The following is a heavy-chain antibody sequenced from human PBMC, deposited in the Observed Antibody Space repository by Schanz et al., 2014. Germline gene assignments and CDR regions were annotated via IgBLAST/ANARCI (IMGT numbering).Heavy chain of an antibody. Sequence: EVQLVESGGGLVQPGGSLRLSCAASGFTVSSNYMSWVRQAPGKGLEWVSRISGGGGSAHYADSVKGRLTISRDNSKNTLYLQMNSLRAEDTAVYYCARDKGGYYPFDYWGQGTLVTVSS. J-gene: IGHJ4*02. CDR2: ISGGGGSA. D-gene: IGHD3-3*01. CDR1: GFTVSSNY. V-gene: IGHV3-23*04. CDR3: ARDKGGYYPFDY.